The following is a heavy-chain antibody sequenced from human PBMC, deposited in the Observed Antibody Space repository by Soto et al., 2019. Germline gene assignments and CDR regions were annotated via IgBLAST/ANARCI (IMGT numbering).Heavy chain of an antibody. CDR1: GFTFSSYA. V-gene: IGHV3-30*04. Sequence: QVQLVESGGGVVQPGRSLRLSCAASGFTFSSYAMHWVRQAPDKGLEWVAVISYDGSNKFYADSVKGRFTISRDNSKNTIYLQMNSLRAEDTAVYYCAREQTYRTNGVCSSYDDIDVWSQGTTVTVTS. J-gene: IGHJ6*02. CDR3: AREQTYRTNGVCSSYDDIDV. D-gene: IGHD2-8*01. CDR2: ISYDGSNK.